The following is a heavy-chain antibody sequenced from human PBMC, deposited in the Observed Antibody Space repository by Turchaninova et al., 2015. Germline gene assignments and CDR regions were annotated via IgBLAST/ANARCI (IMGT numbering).Heavy chain of an antibody. CDR3: ARGPDSSSYYYFY. J-gene: IGHJ4*02. CDR2: ITPIFGRA. Sequence: QVKLVQSGAEVKKPGSSVKVSCKASGGTLSTSSIRWVRQAPEQGLEGMGGITPIFGRANYEQKVQGRVTISADESTNTAVMQLSGLRSEDTALYYCARGPDSSSYYYFYWGQGTLVTVSS. V-gene: IGHV1-69*12. D-gene: IGHD3-22*01. CDR1: GGTLSTSS.